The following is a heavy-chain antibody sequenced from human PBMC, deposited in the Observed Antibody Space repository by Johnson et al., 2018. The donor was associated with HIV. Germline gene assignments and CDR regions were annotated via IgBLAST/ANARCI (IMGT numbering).Heavy chain of an antibody. V-gene: IGHV3-9*01. J-gene: IGHJ3*02. CDR1: GFTFDDYA. Sequence: EVQLLESGGGLVQPGRSLRLSSAASGFTFDDYAMHWVRQAPGKGLEWVSGISWNSGSIGYADSVKGRFTISRDNAKNSLYLQMNSLRAEGTAVYYCARGHNGAFDIWGQGTMVSVSS. CDR2: ISWNSGSI. CDR3: ARGHNGAFDI. D-gene: IGHD2-8*01.